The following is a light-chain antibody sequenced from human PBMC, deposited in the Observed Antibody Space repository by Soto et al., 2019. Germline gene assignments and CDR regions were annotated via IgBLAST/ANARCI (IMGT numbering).Light chain of an antibody. J-gene: IGKJ1*01. CDR2: DTS. V-gene: IGKV3-15*01. CDR3: QQYGSSPPT. CDR1: QSVSIH. Sequence: EIVLTQSPATVSVSPGESATLSCRASQSVSIHLAWYQQKPGQAPRLIIYDTSTRATGIPARFSVSGSGTEFTLTISSLKSEDFAVYYCQQYGSSPPTFGQGTKVDIK.